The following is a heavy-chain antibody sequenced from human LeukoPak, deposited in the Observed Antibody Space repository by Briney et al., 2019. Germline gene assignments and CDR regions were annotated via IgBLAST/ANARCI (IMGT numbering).Heavy chain of an antibody. CDR1: GFTVSDNY. D-gene: IGHD1-26*01. CDR2: IYNTGAT. CDR3: ARIEWERLGRAFDI. Sequence: TGGSLRLSCAASGFTVSDNYMTWVRQAPGKGLEWVSSIYNTGATHYAESVKGRFTISRDNSKNTPFLQMNSLRAEDMAVYYCARIEWERLGRAFDIWGQGTMVTVSS. V-gene: IGHV3-53*01. J-gene: IGHJ3*02.